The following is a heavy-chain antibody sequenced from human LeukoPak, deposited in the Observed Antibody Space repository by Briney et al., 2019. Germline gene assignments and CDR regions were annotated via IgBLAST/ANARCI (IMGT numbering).Heavy chain of an antibody. J-gene: IGHJ5*02. CDR3: ARQVPAADTYNWLDP. CDR2: IYYSGST. V-gene: IGHV4-39*01. Sequence: KPSETLSLTCTVSGGSISSSSYYWGWVRQPPGKGLEWIGSIYYSGSTYYNPSLKSRVTISVDTSKNQFSLKLSSVTAADTAVYYCARQVPAADTYNWLDPWGQGTLVTVSS. D-gene: IGHD2-2*01. CDR1: GGSISSSSYY.